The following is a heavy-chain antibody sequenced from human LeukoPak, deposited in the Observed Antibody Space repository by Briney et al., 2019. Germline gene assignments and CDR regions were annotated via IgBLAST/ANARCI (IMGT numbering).Heavy chain of an antibody. V-gene: IGHV1-18*01. D-gene: IGHD5-12*01. CDR1: GYTFTSYG. J-gene: IGHJ6*02. CDR2: ISAYNGNT. CDR3: ARDLGSGYDVYYYYGMDV. Sequence: GASVKVSCKASGYTFTSYGISWVRQAPGQGLEWMGWISAYNGNTNYAQKLQGRVTMTTDTSTSTAYMELRSLRSDDTAVYYCARDLGSGYDVYYYYGMDVWGQGTTVTVSS.